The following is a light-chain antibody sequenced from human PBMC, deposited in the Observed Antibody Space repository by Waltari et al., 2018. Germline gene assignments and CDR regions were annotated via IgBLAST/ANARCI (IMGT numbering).Light chain of an antibody. J-gene: IGLJ3*02. CDR2: TAN. V-gene: IGLV8-61*01. Sequence: QTVVTQEPSLSVSPGGTVTLTCALSSGSLSTPSYPTWYQQTPGQAQVWRVCTANARTSAIPDRFSCSTRGNPAALSSTGVQAEDESVYYCALYVGSGIWVFGGGTRLTVL. CDR1: SGSLSTPSY. CDR3: ALYVGSGIWV.